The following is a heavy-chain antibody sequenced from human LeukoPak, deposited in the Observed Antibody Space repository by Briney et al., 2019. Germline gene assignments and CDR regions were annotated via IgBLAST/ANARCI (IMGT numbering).Heavy chain of an antibody. V-gene: IGHV3-23*01. CDR3: AKDSLGDSSDY. Sequence: GGSLRLSCAASGFTFSNYAMSWVRQAPGKGLEWVSIISGSGGSTYYADSVKGRLTISRDNSKNTLYLQMNSLRAEDTAVYYCAKDSLGDSSDYWGQGTLVTVSS. D-gene: IGHD3-22*01. CDR1: GFTFSNYA. CDR2: ISGSGGST. J-gene: IGHJ4*02.